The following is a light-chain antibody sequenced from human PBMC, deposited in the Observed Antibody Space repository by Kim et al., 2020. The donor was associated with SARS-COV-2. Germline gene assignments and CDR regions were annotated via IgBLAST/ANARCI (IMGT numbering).Light chain of an antibody. CDR2: GAS. J-gene: IGKJ2*01. CDR3: QQYKNWPPSYT. V-gene: IGKV3D-15*01. CDR1: QSVSSN. Sequence: SPGESAALACRARQSVSSNLAWYQQNPGQAPRLLISGASTRATGIPARFSGSGAGTEFTLTISSLQSEDFAVYYCQQYKNWPPSYTFGQGTKLEI.